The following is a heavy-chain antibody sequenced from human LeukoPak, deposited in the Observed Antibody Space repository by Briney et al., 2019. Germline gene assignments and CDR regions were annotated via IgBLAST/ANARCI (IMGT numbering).Heavy chain of an antibody. CDR1: GFTFSRYS. V-gene: IGHV3-48*04. Sequence: PGGSLRLSCAASGFTFSRYSMNWVRQAPGKGLEWVPYISSSSSTIYYADSVKGRFTISRDNAKNSLYLQMNSLRAEDTAVYYCARDYSSSSWGLADYWGQGTLVTVSS. J-gene: IGHJ4*02. D-gene: IGHD6-6*01. CDR2: ISSSSSTI. CDR3: ARDYSSSSWGLADY.